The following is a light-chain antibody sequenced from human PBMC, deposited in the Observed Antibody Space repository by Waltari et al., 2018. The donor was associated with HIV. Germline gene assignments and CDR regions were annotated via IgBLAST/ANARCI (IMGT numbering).Light chain of an antibody. J-gene: IGKJ1*01. Sequence: EIVMTQSPVTLSVSPGERATLSCRASQSVSRTFAWYQHKPGRTPRLLIYGASTRATGVAARFSGSGSGTQFTLTISSLQSEDFAVYYCQQYKNWPWTFGQGTKVEIK. CDR3: QQYKNWPWT. CDR2: GAS. CDR1: QSVSRT. V-gene: IGKV3-15*01.